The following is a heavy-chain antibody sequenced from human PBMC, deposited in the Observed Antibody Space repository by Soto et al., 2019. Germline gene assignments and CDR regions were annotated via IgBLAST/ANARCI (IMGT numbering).Heavy chain of an antibody. J-gene: IGHJ5*01. V-gene: IGHV1-2*02. CDR3: ARVGPTGGFDP. D-gene: IGHD1-26*01. CDR1: GYSFTDYY. CDR2: INTKTGGT. Sequence: QVHLVQSGAEVKKPGASVKVSCKASGYSFTDYYMHWVRQAPGQGLEWMGWINTKTGGTNYAQRVQGRVTMTGDTSINTAYMELSRLRSDDTAVYYCARVGPTGGFDPWGQGTEVTVSS.